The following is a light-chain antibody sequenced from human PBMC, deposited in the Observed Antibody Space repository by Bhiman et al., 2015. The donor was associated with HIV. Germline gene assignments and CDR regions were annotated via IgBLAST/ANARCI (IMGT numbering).Light chain of an antibody. CDR2: EVT. CDR1: SSDVGTYNL. CDR3: CSYTSSSTFYV. J-gene: IGLJ1*01. V-gene: IGLV2-23*02. Sequence: QSALTQPASVSGSPGQSITISCTGTSSDVGTYNLVSWYQQYPGKAPKLMIFEVTKRPSGISNRFSGSKSGNTASLTISGLQAEDEADYYCCSYTSSSTFYVFGTGTKVTVL.